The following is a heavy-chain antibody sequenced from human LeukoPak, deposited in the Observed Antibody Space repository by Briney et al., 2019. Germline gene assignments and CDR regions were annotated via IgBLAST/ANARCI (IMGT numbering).Heavy chain of an antibody. Sequence: ASVKVSCKASVYTFTGYYIHWVRQAPGQGLEWMGWINPNSGGTNSAQKFQGRVTLTRDTSISTAYLELSSLRSDGTAVYYCARDLGSGWIIVDYWGQGTLVTVSS. CDR1: VYTFTGYY. D-gene: IGHD6-19*01. J-gene: IGHJ4*02. CDR2: INPNSGGT. V-gene: IGHV1-2*02. CDR3: ARDLGSGWIIVDY.